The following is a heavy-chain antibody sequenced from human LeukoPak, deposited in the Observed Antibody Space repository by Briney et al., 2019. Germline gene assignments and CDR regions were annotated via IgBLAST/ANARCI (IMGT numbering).Heavy chain of an antibody. CDR3: ATSITMFDY. V-gene: IGHV3-7*01. D-gene: IGHD3-10*01. J-gene: IGHJ4*02. Sequence: GGSLRLSCAASGFTFSRYWMSWVRQAPGKGLEWVANIKEDGTVKYYVESVEDRFAISRDNAKNSLYLQMNSLRAEDTAVYYCATSITMFDYWGQGTLVTVSS. CDR1: GFTFSRYW. CDR2: IKEDGTVK.